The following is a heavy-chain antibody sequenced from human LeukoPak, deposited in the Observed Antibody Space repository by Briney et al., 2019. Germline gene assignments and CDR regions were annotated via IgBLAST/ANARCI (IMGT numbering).Heavy chain of an antibody. J-gene: IGHJ3*02. CDR1: GFTFSDYY. V-gene: IGHV3-11*01. CDR3: ARDFLYYYDSSGFQRAHDAFDI. D-gene: IGHD3-22*01. CDR2: ISSSGSTI. Sequence: GGSLRLPCAASGFTFSDYYMSWIRQAPGKGLEWVSYISSSGSTIYYADSVKGRFTISRDNAKNSLYLQMNSLRAEDTAVYYCARDFLYYYDSSGFQRAHDAFDIWGQGTMVTVSS.